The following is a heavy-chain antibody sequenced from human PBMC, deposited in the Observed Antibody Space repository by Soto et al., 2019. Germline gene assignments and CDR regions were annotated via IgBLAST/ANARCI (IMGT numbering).Heavy chain of an antibody. CDR2: IYWDDDK. D-gene: IGHD6-19*01. Sequence: QITLKESGPTLVKPTQTLTLTCTFSGFSLSTSGVGVGWIRQPPGKALEWLALIYWDDDKRYSPSLKSKLTITTDTSKNQVGLTITTMDPLDTATHYCAHSEAAVAHNDEYVQHRGQGTLVTVSS. CDR3: AHSEAAVAHNDEYVQH. J-gene: IGHJ1*01. V-gene: IGHV2-5*02. CDR1: GFSLSTSGVG.